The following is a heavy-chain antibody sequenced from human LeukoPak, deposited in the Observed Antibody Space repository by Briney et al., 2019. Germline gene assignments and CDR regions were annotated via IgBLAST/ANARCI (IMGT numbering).Heavy chain of an antibody. V-gene: IGHV3-74*01. CDR3: ARVARNIYDTSGYYYLAFDY. CDR2: INSDGRST. J-gene: IGHJ4*02. Sequence: PGEPLRLSCAASGFTLSSYWMHWVRQAPGKALVWVSRINSDGRSTSSADSVKGRFTISRDNAKNTLYLQMNSLRAEDTAVYYCARVARNIYDTSGYYYLAFDYWGQGTLVTVSS. CDR1: GFTLSSYW. D-gene: IGHD3-22*01.